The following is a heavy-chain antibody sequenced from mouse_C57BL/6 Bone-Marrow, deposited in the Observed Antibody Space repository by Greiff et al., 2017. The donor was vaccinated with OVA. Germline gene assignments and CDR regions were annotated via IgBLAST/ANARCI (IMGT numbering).Heavy chain of an antibody. CDR1: GFTFTDYY. Sequence: DVHLVESGGGLVQPGGSLSLSCAASGFTFTDYYMSWVRQPPGKALEWLGFIRNKANGYTTEYSASVKGRFTISRDNSQSILYLQMNALRAEDSATYDGARYGPAWFAYWGQGTLVTGSA. CDR3: ARYGPAWFAY. CDR2: IRNKANGYTT. J-gene: IGHJ3*01. V-gene: IGHV7-3*01.